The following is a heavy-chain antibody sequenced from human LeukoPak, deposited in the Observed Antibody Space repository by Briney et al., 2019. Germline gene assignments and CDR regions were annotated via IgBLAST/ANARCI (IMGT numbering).Heavy chain of an antibody. Sequence: PSETLSLTCTVSGGSVSSGTYYWSWIRQPPGKGLEWIGYIYYSGSTNYNPSLKSRVTVSVDTSKNQCSLKLSSVTTADMAVYYCTRSTNLEAFDIWGQGTMVTVSS. CDR2: IYYSGST. CDR3: TRSTNLEAFDI. D-gene: IGHD2-8*01. J-gene: IGHJ3*02. CDR1: GGSVSSGTYY. V-gene: IGHV4-61*01.